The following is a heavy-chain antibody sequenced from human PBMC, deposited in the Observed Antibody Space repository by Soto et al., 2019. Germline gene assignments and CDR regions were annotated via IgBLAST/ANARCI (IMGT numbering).Heavy chain of an antibody. V-gene: IGHV4-39*01. CDR2: IYYSGST. D-gene: IGHD5-12*01. Sequence: QLQLQESGPGLVKPSETLSLTCTVSGGSISSSSYYWGWIRQPPGKGLEWIGSIYYSGSTYYNPSLESRVTIAVDTSKNQFSLKLSSVTAADTAVYYCARYIVATIRPDAFDIWGQGTMVTVSS. J-gene: IGHJ3*02. CDR1: GGSISSSSYY. CDR3: ARYIVATIRPDAFDI.